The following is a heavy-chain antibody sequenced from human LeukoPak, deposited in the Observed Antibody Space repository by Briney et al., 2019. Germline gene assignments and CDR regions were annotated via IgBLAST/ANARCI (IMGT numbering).Heavy chain of an antibody. J-gene: IGHJ3*02. Sequence: PSETLSLTCTVSGGSISSYYWSWIRLPPGKGLEWIGYLSKSGNTNYSPSLKSRVTIFGDTSKNQFFLKLSSVTAADTAMYYCVRARYVNSFYAFDIWGQGTLVTVSS. CDR1: GGSISSYY. V-gene: IGHV4-59*01. CDR2: LSKSGNT. D-gene: IGHD3-9*01. CDR3: VRARYVNSFYAFDI.